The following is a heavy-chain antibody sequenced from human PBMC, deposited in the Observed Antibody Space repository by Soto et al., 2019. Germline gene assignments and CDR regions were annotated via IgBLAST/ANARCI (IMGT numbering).Heavy chain of an antibody. CDR3: MNLYSYGSGSYYK. CDR1: GFTFSTYW. Sequence: PGGSLRLSCAASGFTFSTYWMHWVRQVSGKGLLWLSHINSDGSATSYADSVKGRFTISRDNAKNTLYLQMNSLRAEDTAVYYCMNLYSYGSGSYYKWGQGTLVTVSS. CDR2: INSDGSAT. D-gene: IGHD3-10*01. J-gene: IGHJ4*02. V-gene: IGHV3-74*01.